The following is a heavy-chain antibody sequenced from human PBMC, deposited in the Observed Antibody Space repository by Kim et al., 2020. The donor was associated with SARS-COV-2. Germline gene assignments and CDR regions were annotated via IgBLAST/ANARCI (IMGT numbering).Heavy chain of an antibody. Sequence: YNPSLKSRVTISVDTSKNQFSLKLSSVTAADTAVYYCAGSTGIAAAGWGYWGQGTLVTVSS. J-gene: IGHJ4*02. V-gene: IGHV4-34*01. D-gene: IGHD6-13*01. CDR3: AGSTGIAAAGWGY.